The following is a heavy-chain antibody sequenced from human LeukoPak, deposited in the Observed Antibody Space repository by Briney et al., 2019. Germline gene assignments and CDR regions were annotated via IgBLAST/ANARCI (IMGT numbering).Heavy chain of an antibody. CDR1: GGSISSYY. CDR2: IYYSGST. D-gene: IGHD3-22*01. V-gene: IGHV4-59*01. CDR3: ARDRNYYDSSGYYRGRWFDP. J-gene: IGHJ5*02. Sequence: SETLSLTCTVSGGSISSYYWSWIRQPPGKGLEWIGYIYYSGSTNYNPSLKSRLTISVDTSKNQFSLKLSSVTAADTAVYYCARDRNYYDSSGYYRGRWFDPWGQGTLVTVSS.